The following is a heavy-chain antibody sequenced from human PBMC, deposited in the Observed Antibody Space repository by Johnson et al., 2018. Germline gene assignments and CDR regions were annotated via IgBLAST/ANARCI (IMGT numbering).Heavy chain of an antibody. CDR1: GFTFSDHY. Sequence: VQLVQSGGGLVKXGGSXRLXCAASGFTFSDHYMDWVRQAPGKGLEWVGRTRDQANRYTTEYAASVKGRFTISRDDSKNSLYLQMNSLKTEDTAVYYCVSASGITYPYFQHWGQGTLVTVSS. J-gene: IGHJ1*01. CDR2: TRDQANRYTT. CDR3: VSASGITYPYFQH. D-gene: IGHD3-10*01. V-gene: IGHV3-72*01.